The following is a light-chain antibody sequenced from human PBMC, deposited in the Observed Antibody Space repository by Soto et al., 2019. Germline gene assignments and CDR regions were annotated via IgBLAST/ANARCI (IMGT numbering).Light chain of an antibody. CDR1: SSNIGLNT. V-gene: IGLV1-44*01. Sequence: QSVLTQPPSASGTPGQRVTISCSGSSSNIGLNTVTWYQHLPRAAPKLLIYTNDQRPSGVPDRFSASKSGTAASLAISGLQSEDEADYYCVAWDDSLNGYVFGTGTKVTVL. CDR2: TND. CDR3: VAWDDSLNGYV. J-gene: IGLJ1*01.